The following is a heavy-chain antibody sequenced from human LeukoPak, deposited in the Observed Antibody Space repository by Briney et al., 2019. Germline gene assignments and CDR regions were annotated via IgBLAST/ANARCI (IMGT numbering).Heavy chain of an antibody. CDR3: ARGSSSSWDFDP. D-gene: IGHD6-13*01. Sequence: GGSLRLSCAASGFTFSSYAMSWVRQAPGKGLEWVSAISGSGGSTYYADSVKGRFTISRDNSKNTLYLQMNSLRAEDTAVYYCARGSSSSWDFDPWGQGTLVTVSS. CDR1: GFTFSSYA. J-gene: IGHJ5*02. CDR2: ISGSGGST. V-gene: IGHV3-23*01.